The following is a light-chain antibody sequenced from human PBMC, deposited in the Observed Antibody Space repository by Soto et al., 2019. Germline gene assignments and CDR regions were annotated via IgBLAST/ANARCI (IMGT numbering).Light chain of an antibody. V-gene: IGKV1-5*01. J-gene: IGKJ1*01. Sequence: DIQMTQSPSTLSASVGDRVTITCRASQSISSWLAWYQQKPGKAPNVLIYDASSLESGVPSRFSGSGSGTEFSLTISSLQPDDFATYYCQQYNHYWTFGQGTKVDIK. CDR2: DAS. CDR3: QQYNHYWT. CDR1: QSISSW.